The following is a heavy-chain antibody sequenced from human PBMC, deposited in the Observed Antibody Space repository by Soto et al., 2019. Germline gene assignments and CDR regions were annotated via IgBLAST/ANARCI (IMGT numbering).Heavy chain of an antibody. CDR2: ISAYNGNT. CDR1: GYTFTSYG. Sequence: ASVKVSCKASGYTFTSYGISWVRQAPGQGLEWMGWISAYNGNTNYAQKLQGRVTMTTDTSTSTAYMELSSLRSEDTAVYYCARGGYYYDSSGYPPGDWFDPWGQGTLVTVSS. J-gene: IGHJ5*02. CDR3: ARGGYYYDSSGYPPGDWFDP. D-gene: IGHD3-22*01. V-gene: IGHV1-18*01.